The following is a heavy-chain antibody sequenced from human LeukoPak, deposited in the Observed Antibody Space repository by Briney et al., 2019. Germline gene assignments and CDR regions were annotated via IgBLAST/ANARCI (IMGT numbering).Heavy chain of an antibody. CDR1: GYSISSGYH. V-gene: IGHV4-38-2*02. CDR3: ARTTEGGYSYGYFYYYYMDV. J-gene: IGHJ6*03. D-gene: IGHD5-18*01. CDR2: IYHSGST. Sequence: SGTLSLTCTVSGYSISSGYHWGWMRQPPGKGLEWIGSIYHSGSTYYNPSLKSRVTISVDTSKNQFSLKLSSVTAADTAVYYCARTTEGGYSYGYFYYYYMDVWGRGTTVTISS.